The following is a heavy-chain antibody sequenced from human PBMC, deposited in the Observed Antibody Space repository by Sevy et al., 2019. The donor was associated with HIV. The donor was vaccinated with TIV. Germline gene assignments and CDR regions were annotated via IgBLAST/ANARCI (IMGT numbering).Heavy chain of an antibody. CDR2: ISSGSSYI. CDR1: GFTFSYYD. J-gene: IGHJ6*02. V-gene: IGHV3-21*01. CDR3: AKDGAYYGSDGMDV. D-gene: IGHD3-10*01. Sequence: GGSLRLSCAASGFTFSYYDLNWVRQAPGKGLEWVSSISSGSSYIYYADSVKGRFPISRDNAENSLFLQMNSLRAEDTAVYYCAKDGAYYGSDGMDVWGQGTTVTVSS.